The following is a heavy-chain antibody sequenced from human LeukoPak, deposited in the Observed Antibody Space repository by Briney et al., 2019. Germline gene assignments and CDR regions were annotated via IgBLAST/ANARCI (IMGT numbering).Heavy chain of an antibody. Sequence: GGSLRLSCAASGFTFDDYAMHWVRQAPGKGLEWVSGISWNSGSIVYADSVKGRFTISRDNAKNSLYLQMNSLRAEDTALYYCAKGTNGVSYYFDYWGQGTLVTVSS. J-gene: IGHJ4*02. CDR3: AKGTNGVSYYFDY. CDR1: GFTFDDYA. D-gene: IGHD2-8*01. CDR2: ISWNSGSI. V-gene: IGHV3-9*01.